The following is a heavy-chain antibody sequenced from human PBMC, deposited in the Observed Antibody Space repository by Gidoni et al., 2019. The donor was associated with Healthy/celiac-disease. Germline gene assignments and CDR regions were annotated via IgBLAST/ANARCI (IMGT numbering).Heavy chain of an antibody. CDR2: ISGSGGST. Sequence: EVQLLESGGGLVQPGGSLRLSCAASGFTFSRFAMSWVRQAPGKGLEWVSAISGSGGSTYYADSVKGRFTISRDNSKNTLYLQMNSLRAEDTAVYYCAKDEAVSSGSFDYWGQGTLVTVSS. CDR3: AKDEAVSSGSFDY. V-gene: IGHV3-23*01. D-gene: IGHD6-25*01. CDR1: GFTFSRFA. J-gene: IGHJ4*02.